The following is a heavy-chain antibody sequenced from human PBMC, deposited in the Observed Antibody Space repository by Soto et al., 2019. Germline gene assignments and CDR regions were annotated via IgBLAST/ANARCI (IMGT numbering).Heavy chain of an antibody. D-gene: IGHD6-6*01. CDR1: GGSFSGYY. J-gene: IGHJ4*02. CDR2: INHSGST. V-gene: IGHV4-34*01. Sequence: SETLSLTCAVYGGSFSGYYWSWIRQPPGKGLEWIGEINHSGSTNYNPSLKSRVTISVDTSKNQFSLKLSSVTAADTAVYYCARSLEYSSSRFDYWGQGTLVTVSS. CDR3: ARSLEYSSSRFDY.